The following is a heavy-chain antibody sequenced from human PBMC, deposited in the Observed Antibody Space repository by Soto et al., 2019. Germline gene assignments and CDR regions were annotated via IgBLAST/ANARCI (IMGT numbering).Heavy chain of an antibody. Sequence: SGPTLVNPQQTLTLTCTFSGFSLSTSGGVVGCIRQPPGKALEWLALIYWDGDKRYRPSLKSRLTITHDTSKNQVVLTMTNMDPVGTGTDCWACTRRHQDSSGYYPSAFNIWGRGTMVNVSS. CDR1: GFSLSTSGGV. CDR2: IYWDGDK. V-gene: IGHV2-5*02. D-gene: IGHD3-22*01. CDR3: ACTRRHQDSSGYYPSAFNI. J-gene: IGHJ3*02.